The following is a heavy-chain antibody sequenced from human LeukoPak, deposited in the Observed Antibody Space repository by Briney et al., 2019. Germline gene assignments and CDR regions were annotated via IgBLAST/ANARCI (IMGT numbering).Heavy chain of an antibody. CDR2: IVVGSGNT. V-gene: IGHV1-58*01. CDR3: AADDSYCGGDCYS. CDR1: GFTFTSSA. Sequence: GTSVKVSCKASGFTFTSSAVQWVRQARGQRLEWIGWIVVGSGNTNYAQKFQERVTITRDMSTRTAYMELSSLRSGDTAVYYCAADDSYCGGDCYSWGQGTLVTVSS. D-gene: IGHD2-21*02. J-gene: IGHJ4*02.